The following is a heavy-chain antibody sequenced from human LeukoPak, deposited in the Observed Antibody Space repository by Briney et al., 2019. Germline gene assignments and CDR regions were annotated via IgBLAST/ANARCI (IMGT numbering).Heavy chain of an antibody. V-gene: IGHV3-30*01. J-gene: IGHJ5*02. D-gene: IGHD5-18*01. CDR2: ISYDGSNK. Sequence: PGGSLRLSCAASGFTVSSYLMHWVRQAPGKGLEWVAVISYDGSNKYYADSVKGRFTISRDNSKNMLYLEMNSLRPEDTAMYYCARDADNYGYFWFDPRGQGTPVTVSS. CDR1: GFTVSSYL. CDR3: ARDADNYGYFWFDP.